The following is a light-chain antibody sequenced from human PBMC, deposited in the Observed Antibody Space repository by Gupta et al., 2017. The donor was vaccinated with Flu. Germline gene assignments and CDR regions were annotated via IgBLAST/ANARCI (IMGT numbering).Light chain of an antibody. CDR1: SSNIGAGYD. CDR3: QSYDSSLSGSYV. CDR2: GNS. Sequence: QSVLTQPPSVSGAPGQTVTISCTGSSSNIGAGYDVHWYQQLPGTAPKLIIYGNSNRPSGVPDRFSGSKSGTSASLAITLLQAEDEADYYCQSYDSSLSGSYVFGTGTKVTVL. J-gene: IGLJ1*01. V-gene: IGLV1-40*01.